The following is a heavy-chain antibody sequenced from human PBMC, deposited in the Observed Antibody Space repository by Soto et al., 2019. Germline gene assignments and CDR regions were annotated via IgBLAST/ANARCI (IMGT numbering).Heavy chain of an antibody. Sequence: SLRLSCAASGFTFSSYSMNWVRQAPGKGLEWVSSISSSSSYIYYADSVKGRFTISRDNAKNSLYLQMNSLRAEDTAVYYCARVPDCSSTSCPRWGAFDIWGQGTMVTVSS. CDR3: ARVPDCSSTSCPRWGAFDI. J-gene: IGHJ3*02. V-gene: IGHV3-21*01. CDR2: ISSSSSYI. D-gene: IGHD2-2*01. CDR1: GFTFSSYS.